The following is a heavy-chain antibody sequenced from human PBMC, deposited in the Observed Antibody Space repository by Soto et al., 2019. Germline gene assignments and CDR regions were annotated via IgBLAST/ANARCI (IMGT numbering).Heavy chain of an antibody. V-gene: IGHV3-23*01. Sequence: EMQLLETGGALVPPGESLRLSCAASGFTFSHFAMSWVRQRPGKGLEWISGISGSGSRTYDADSVQGRFTIARDNPNSTLYLQMDSLRVEDTAVYYCAKGRRVGISSPLELWGQGTLVTVSS. J-gene: IGHJ4*02. D-gene: IGHD2-2*01. CDR2: ISGSGSRT. CDR3: AKGRRVGISSPLEL. CDR1: GFTFSHFA.